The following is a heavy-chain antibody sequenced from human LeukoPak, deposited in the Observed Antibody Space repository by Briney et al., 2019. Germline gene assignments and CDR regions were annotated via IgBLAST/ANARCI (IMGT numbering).Heavy chain of an antibody. CDR2: ISYDGSNK. Sequence: GRSLRLSCAASGFTFSSYAMHWVRQAPGKGLEWVAVISYDGSNKYYADSVKGRFTISRDNSKNTLHLQMNSLRAEDTAVYYCARGSGSYYFDYWGQGTLVTVSS. J-gene: IGHJ4*02. V-gene: IGHV3-30*04. CDR3: ARGSGSYYFDY. CDR1: GFTFSSYA. D-gene: IGHD1-26*01.